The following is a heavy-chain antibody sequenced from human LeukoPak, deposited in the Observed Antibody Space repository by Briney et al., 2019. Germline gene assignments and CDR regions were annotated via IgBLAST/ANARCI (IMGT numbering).Heavy chain of an antibody. V-gene: IGHV3-30*04. CDR3: AGNYDSSGQGAFDI. J-gene: IGHJ3*02. CDR2: ISYDGSNK. Sequence: GGSLRLSCAASGFTFSSYAMHWVRQAPGKGLEWVAVISYDGSNKYYADSVKGRFTISRDNSKNTLYLQMNSLRAEDTAVYYCAGNYDSSGQGAFDIWGQGTMVTVSS. D-gene: IGHD3-22*01. CDR1: GFTFSSYA.